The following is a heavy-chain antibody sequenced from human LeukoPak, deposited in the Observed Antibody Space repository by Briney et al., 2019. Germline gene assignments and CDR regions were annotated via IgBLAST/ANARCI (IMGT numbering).Heavy chain of an antibody. Sequence: GGSLRLSCAASGFTFSGYYMSWIRQAPGKGLEWVSYISSSGSTIYYADSVKGRFTISRDNAKNSLYLQMNSLRAEDTAVYYCARVQSDDFWSGYYWYFDYWGQGTLVTVSS. CDR1: GFTFSGYY. CDR3: ARVQSDDFWSGYYWYFDY. CDR2: ISSSGSTI. V-gene: IGHV3-11*01. D-gene: IGHD3-3*01. J-gene: IGHJ4*02.